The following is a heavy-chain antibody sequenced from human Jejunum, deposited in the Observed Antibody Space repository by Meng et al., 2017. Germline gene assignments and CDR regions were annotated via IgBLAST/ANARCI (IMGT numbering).Heavy chain of an antibody. CDR2: INAGNGDT. J-gene: IGHJ4*02. D-gene: IGHD2-2*01. CDR1: GYTFTNYA. V-gene: IGHV1-3*01. CDR3: ARAIGVVIMEADY. Sequence: QVQLVQSGAEVKKPGAAGKVSCKASGYTFTNYAMNWVRQAPGQRPEWMGWINAGNGDTKYLQKFQGRVTITRDTSASTAYMELSSLRSEDTAVYYCARAIGVVIMEADYWGQGTLVTVSS.